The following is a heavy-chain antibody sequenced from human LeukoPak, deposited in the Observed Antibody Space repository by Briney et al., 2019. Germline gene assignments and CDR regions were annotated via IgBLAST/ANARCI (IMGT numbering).Heavy chain of an antibody. CDR3: LGIAAAGTEDFDY. J-gene: IGHJ4*02. Sequence: GASVKVSCKASGYTFTSYGISWVRQAPGQGLEWMGWISAYSGNTNYAQKLQGRVTMTTDTSTSTAYMELRSLRSDDTAVYYCLGIAAAGTEDFDYWGQGTLVTVSS. CDR1: GYTFTSYG. V-gene: IGHV1-18*01. D-gene: IGHD6-13*01. CDR2: ISAYSGNT.